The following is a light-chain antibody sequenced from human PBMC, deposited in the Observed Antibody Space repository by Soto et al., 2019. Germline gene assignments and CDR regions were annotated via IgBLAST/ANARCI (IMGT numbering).Light chain of an antibody. CDR2: DAS. CDR1: QTVSSN. Sequence: EIVMTQSPATLSVSPGERATLSCRASQTVSSNLAWYQQKPGQAPRLLIYDASTRATGIPVRFSGSGSGTEFALTISSLQSEDFAVYYCQQYNNWPPWTFGQGTKVDIK. CDR3: QQYNNWPPWT. J-gene: IGKJ1*01. V-gene: IGKV3-15*01.